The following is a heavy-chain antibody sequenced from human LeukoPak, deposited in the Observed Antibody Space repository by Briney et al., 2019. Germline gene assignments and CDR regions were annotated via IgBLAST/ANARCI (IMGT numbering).Heavy chain of an antibody. V-gene: IGHV4-59*12. D-gene: IGHD3-16*01. CDR3: ARDLAGEWGNYFDY. J-gene: IGHJ4*02. Sequence: SETLSLTCTVSGGSIIGYYWNWVRHRPGRGLQWIGYVHYSGSTKYNSSLNNRVIISIDTSKNQFSLRLTSVTPADTAVYYCARDLAGEWGNYFDYWGQGIVVTVPS. CDR1: GGSIIGYY. CDR2: VHYSGST.